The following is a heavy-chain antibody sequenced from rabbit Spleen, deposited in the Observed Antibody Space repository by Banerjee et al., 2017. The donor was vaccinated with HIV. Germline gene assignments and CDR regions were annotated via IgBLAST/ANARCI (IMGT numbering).Heavy chain of an antibody. Sequence: QEQLEESGGDLVKPEGSLTLTCTASGFSFSSSYWICWVRQAPGKGLEWIACINIVTGKSVYARWAKGRFTMSRTSSTTVTLQMTSLTAADTATYFCARDLVAVIGWNFNLWGPGTLVTVS. CDR1: GFSFSSSYW. CDR2: INIVTGKS. V-gene: IGHV1S45*01. J-gene: IGHJ4*01. D-gene: IGHD1-1*01. CDR3: ARDLVAVIGWNFNL.